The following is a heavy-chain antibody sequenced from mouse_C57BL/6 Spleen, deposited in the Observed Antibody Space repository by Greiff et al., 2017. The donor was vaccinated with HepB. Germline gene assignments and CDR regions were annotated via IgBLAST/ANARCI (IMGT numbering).Heavy chain of an antibody. V-gene: IGHV1-19*01. CDR2: INPYNGGT. CDR3: AREGITTVVAGSAMDY. D-gene: IGHD1-1*01. Sequence: EVQLQQSGPVLVKPGASVKMSCKASGYTFTDYYMNWVKQSHGKSLEWIGVINPYNGGTSYNQKFKGKATLTVDKSSSTAYMELNSLTSEDSGVYDGAREGITTVVAGSAMDYWGQGTSVTVSS. J-gene: IGHJ4*01. CDR1: GYTFTDYY.